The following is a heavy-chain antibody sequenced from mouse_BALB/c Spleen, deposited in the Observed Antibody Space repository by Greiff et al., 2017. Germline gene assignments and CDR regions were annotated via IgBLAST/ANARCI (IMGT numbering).Heavy chain of an antibody. J-gene: IGHJ1*01. V-gene: IGHV3-2*02. Sequence: DVKLQESGPGLVKPSQSLSLTCTVTGYSITSDYAWNWIRQFPGNKLEWMGYISYSGSTSYNPSLKSRISITRDTSKNQFFLQLNSVTTEDTATYYCARCYDYWYFDVWGAGTTVTVSS. CDR1: GYSITSDYA. CDR3: ARCYDYWYFDV. D-gene: IGHD2-3*01. CDR2: ISYSGST.